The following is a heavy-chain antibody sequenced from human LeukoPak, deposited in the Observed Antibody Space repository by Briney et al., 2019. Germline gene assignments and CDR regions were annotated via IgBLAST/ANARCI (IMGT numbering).Heavy chain of an antibody. CDR3: ARAGFGGNSGQFDF. V-gene: IGHV5-51*01. J-gene: IGHJ4*02. CDR2: IFSGASDT. CDR1: GYSFNTYW. D-gene: IGHD4-23*01. Sequence: GASLKISCKASGYSFNTYWFAWVLQMPAKGLEWRGIIFSGASDTRYSPSFQGQVTITADKSTSTAYLQWDTLRASDTAIYYCARAGFGGNSGQFDFWGQGTLVTVSS.